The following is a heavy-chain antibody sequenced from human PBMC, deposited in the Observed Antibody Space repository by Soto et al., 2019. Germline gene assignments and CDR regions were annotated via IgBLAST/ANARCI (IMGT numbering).Heavy chain of an antibody. V-gene: IGHV4-59*01. CDR2: VYSRGST. CDR3: ARTQNSGCHDF. Sequence: SETLSLTCTVSGDSISSLYWSWIRQPPGKGLEWIGYVYSRGSTNYNPSLKSRVTISVDTSKNQFSLNLRSVTAADTAVYYCARTQNSGCHDFWGQGSLVTVSS. CDR1: GDSISSLY. J-gene: IGHJ4*02. D-gene: IGHD6-19*01.